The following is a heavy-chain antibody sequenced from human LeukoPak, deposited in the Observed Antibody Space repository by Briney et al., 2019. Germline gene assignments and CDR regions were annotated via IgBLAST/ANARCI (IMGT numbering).Heavy chain of an antibody. D-gene: IGHD6-13*01. Sequence: HPGGSLRLSCAAPGFTFSSYWMSWVRQAPGKGLEWVANIKQDGSEKYYVDSVKGRFTISRDNAKNSLYLQMNSLRAEDTAVYYCARNIESIAAAGRRYFQHWGQGTLVTVSS. J-gene: IGHJ1*01. CDR1: GFTFSSYW. CDR3: ARNIESIAAAGRRYFQH. V-gene: IGHV3-7*01. CDR2: IKQDGSEK.